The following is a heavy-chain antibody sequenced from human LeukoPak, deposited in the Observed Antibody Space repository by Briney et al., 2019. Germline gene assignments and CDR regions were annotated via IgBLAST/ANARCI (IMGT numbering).Heavy chain of an antibody. CDR2: IRSNSDGGTI. Sequence: GGSLRLSCAASGFTFSSYAMSWVRQAPGKGLEWVGRIRSNSDGGTIDYAAPVKGRFTLSRDDSKTTLYLRMNSLQTEDTAVYYCATDFYDSTWGQGTLVTVSS. D-gene: IGHD3-22*01. CDR3: ATDFYDST. J-gene: IGHJ5*02. V-gene: IGHV3-15*01. CDR1: GFTFSSYA.